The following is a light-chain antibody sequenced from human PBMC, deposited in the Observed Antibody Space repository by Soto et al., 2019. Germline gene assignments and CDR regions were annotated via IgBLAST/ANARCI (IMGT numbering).Light chain of an antibody. J-gene: IGLJ2*01. CDR1: SSDVRGYNY. V-gene: IGLV2-8*01. CDR3: SSYAGLNNLKV. CDR2: GVS. Sequence: QSALTQPPSASVAPGQSVTISCTGTSSDVRGYNYVSWYQQHPGKAPKLMIYGVSKRPSGVPDRFSGSKSGNTASLTVSGLQAEDEADYYCSSYAGLNNLKVFGGGTTVTVL.